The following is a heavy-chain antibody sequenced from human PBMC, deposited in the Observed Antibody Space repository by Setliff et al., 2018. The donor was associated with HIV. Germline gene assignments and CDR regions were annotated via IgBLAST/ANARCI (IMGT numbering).Heavy chain of an antibody. CDR2: INPGGGDR. V-gene: IGHV1-46*01. CDR3: ARNKGSGILYVSSIVSDAFDI. J-gene: IGHJ3*02. D-gene: IGHD3-3*02. Sequence: ASVKVSCKSSGYTFTNYHINWVRQAPGQGLEWMGSINPGGGDRGYARKFKDRVTMTRDTSTSTVYMELRSLRSEDTAVYYCARNKGSGILYVSSIVSDAFDICGQGTMVTVSS. CDR1: GYTFTNYH.